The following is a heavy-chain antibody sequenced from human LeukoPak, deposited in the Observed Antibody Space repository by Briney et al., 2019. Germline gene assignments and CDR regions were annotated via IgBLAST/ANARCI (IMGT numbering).Heavy chain of an antibody. J-gene: IGHJ4*02. V-gene: IGHV3-30*18. CDR2: ISYDGSNK. Sequence: PGGSLRLSCAASGFTFSSYSMNWVRQAPGKGLEWVAVISYDGSNKYYADSVKGRFTISRDNSKNTLYLQMNSLRAEDTAVYCCAKARFPYYYDSSGSLDYWGQGTLVTVSS. CDR1: GFTFSSYS. D-gene: IGHD3-22*01. CDR3: AKARFPYYYDSSGSLDY.